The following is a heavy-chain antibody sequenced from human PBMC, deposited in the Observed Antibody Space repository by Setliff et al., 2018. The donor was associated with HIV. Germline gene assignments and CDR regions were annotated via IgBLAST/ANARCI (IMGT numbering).Heavy chain of an antibody. J-gene: IGHJ4*02. V-gene: IGHV1-69*13. CDR1: GYSFSKYG. Sequence: GASVKVSCKASGYSFSKYGISYYIHWVRQAPGQGLEWMGGIIPIFGTADYAQKFQGSVTIIADESTSTAYMELSSLRSEDTAVYYCGVGSGYYYGVVVYWGQGTLVTVSS. CDR3: GVGSGYYYGVVVY. CDR2: IIPIFGTA. D-gene: IGHD1-26*01.